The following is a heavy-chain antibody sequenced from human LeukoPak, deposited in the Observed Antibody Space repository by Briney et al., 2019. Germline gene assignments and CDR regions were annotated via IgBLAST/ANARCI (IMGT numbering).Heavy chain of an antibody. CDR3: ARERGGSGSYFGYYYYYGMDV. D-gene: IGHD3-10*01. Sequence: SETLSLTCTVSGGSISSYYWSWIRQPPEKGLEWIGYIYYSGSTNYNPSLKSRVTISVDTSKNQFSLKLSSVTAADTAVYYCARERGGSGSYFGYYYYYGMDVWGQGTTVTVSS. J-gene: IGHJ6*02. V-gene: IGHV4-59*01. CDR2: IYYSGST. CDR1: GGSISSYY.